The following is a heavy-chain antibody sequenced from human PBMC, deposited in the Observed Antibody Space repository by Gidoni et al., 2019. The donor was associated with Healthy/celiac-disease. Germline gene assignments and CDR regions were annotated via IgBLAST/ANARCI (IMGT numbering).Heavy chain of an antibody. Sequence: QVQLVESGGVVVQPGRSLRLSGAESGSTFSIYGMHWVRQAPGRGLEGVSVIWYDGSNKYYADSVRGRFTISRDNSKNTLYLQMNSLRAEDTAVYYCARSGRLYLAPDFDYWGQGTLVTVSS. J-gene: IGHJ4*02. D-gene: IGHD1-1*01. V-gene: IGHV3-33*01. CDR1: GSTFSIYG. CDR3: ARSGRLYLAPDFDY. CDR2: IWYDGSNK.